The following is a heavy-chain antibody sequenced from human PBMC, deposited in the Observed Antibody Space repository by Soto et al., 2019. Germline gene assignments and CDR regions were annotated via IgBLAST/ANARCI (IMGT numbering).Heavy chain of an antibody. CDR1: GFSVSSNY. CDR3: ARHRHPRGTVGATSPLDP. CDR2: HYSGGST. J-gene: IGHJ5*02. D-gene: IGHD1-26*01. Sequence: GGSLRLSCAISGFSVSSNYLSWVRQAPGKGLEWVSVHYSGGSTYYADSVQGRFTISRDKSNNTLYLQMRRVRAEDTAVYFCARHRHPRGTVGATSPLDPGGQGPQVTVSS. V-gene: IGHV3-53*01.